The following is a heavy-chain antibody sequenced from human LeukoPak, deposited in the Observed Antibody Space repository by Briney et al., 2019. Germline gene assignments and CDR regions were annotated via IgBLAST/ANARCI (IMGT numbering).Heavy chain of an antibody. CDR3: AKSQAFDI. CDR1: GFTFSSYG. CDR2: IWYDGSNK. Sequence: PGGSLRLSCAASGFTFSSYGMHWVRQAPGKGLEWVAVIWYDGSNKYYADSVKGRFTISRDNAKNSLYLQMNSLRAEDTALYYCAKSQAFDIWGQGTMVTVSS. V-gene: IGHV3-33*03. J-gene: IGHJ3*02.